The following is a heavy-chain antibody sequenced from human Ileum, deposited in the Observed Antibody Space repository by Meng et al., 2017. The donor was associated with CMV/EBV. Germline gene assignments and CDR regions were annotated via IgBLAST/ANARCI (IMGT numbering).Heavy chain of an antibody. V-gene: IGHV4-4*07. CDR2: IHAGGST. CDR3: GTSDHHAIKY. D-gene: IGHD5-12*01. Sequence: QGQLQESGPGLGKPSEALSLTCAGSGGSISTYYWTWVRQPAGKGLEWIGRIHAGGSTNDNPSLKSRVTMSVDTSKNQFSLKVTSVTAADTAVYYCGTSDHHAIKYWGQGTLVTVSS. J-gene: IGHJ4*02. CDR1: GGSISTYY.